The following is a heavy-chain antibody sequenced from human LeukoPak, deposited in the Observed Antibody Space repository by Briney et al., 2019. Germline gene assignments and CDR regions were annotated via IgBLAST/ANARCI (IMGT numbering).Heavy chain of an antibody. CDR1: GYTFTSYG. D-gene: IGHD3-9*01. V-gene: IGHV1-18*01. CDR3: ARAGGYYDILTGYKRGYNWFDP. J-gene: IGHJ5*02. CDR2: ISAYNGNT. Sequence: ASVKVSCKASGYTFTSYGISWVRQAPGQGLEWMGWISAYNGNTNYAQKLQGRVTMTTDTSTSTAYMELRSLRSDDTAVYYCARAGGYYDILTGYKRGYNWFDPWGQGTLVTVSS.